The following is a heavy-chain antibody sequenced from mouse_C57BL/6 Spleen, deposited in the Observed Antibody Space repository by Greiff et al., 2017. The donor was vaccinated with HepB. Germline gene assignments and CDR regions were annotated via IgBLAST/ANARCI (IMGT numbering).Heavy chain of an antibody. V-gene: IGHV1-80*01. Sequence: VQLQQSGAELVKPGASVKISCKASGYAFSSYWMNWVKQRPGRGLEWIGQIYPGDGDTNYNGKFKGKATLTADKSSSTAYMQLSSLTSEDSAVYVCASSGDGYYAMDYWGQGTSVTVSS. J-gene: IGHJ4*01. D-gene: IGHD3-1*01. CDR3: ASSGDGYYAMDY. CDR1: GYAFSSYW. CDR2: IYPGDGDT.